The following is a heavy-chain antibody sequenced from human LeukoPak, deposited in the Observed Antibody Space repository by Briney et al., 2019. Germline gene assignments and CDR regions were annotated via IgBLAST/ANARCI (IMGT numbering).Heavy chain of an antibody. CDR3: ARRGNLGNYYYMDV. V-gene: IGHV3-48*01. D-gene: IGHD4-23*01. CDR1: GFTFSSYS. CDR2: ISSSSTTI. J-gene: IGHJ6*03. Sequence: GGSLRLSCAASGFTFSSYSMNWVRQAPGKGLEWVSYISSSSTTIYYADSVKGRFTISRDNAKNSLYLQMNSLRAEDTAVYYCARRGNLGNYYYMDVWGKGTTVTVSS.